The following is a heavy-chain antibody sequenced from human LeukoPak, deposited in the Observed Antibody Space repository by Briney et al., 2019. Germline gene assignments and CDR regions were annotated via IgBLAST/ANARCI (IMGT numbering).Heavy chain of an antibody. D-gene: IGHD2-2*01. J-gene: IGHJ6*02. CDR2: IYYSGST. CDR3: ARHGGMKYQLLRVGQHGMDV. V-gene: IGHV4-39*01. Sequence: SETLSLTCTVSGGSISSSSYYWGWIRQPPGKGLEWIGSIYYSGSTYYNPSLKSRVTISVDTSKNQFSLKLSSVTAADTAVYYCARHGGMKYQLLRVGQHGMDVWGQGTTVTVSS. CDR1: GGSISSSSYY.